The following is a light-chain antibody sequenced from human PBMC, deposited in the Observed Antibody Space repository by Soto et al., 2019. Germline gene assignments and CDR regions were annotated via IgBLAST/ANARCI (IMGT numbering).Light chain of an antibody. Sequence: EIVLTQSPGTLSLSPEERATLSCRASQSVSSSYLAWYQQKPGQAPRLLIYGASSRATGIPDRFSGSGSGTDFTLTISRLEPEDFAVYYCQQYGSSSFTFGPGTKVDIK. CDR3: QQYGSSSFT. J-gene: IGKJ3*01. CDR1: QSVSSSY. V-gene: IGKV3-20*01. CDR2: GAS.